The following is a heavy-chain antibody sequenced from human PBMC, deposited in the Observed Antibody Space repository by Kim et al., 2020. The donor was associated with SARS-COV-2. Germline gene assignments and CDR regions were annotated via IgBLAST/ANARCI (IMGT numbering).Heavy chain of an antibody. V-gene: IGHV1-69*04. Sequence: SVKVSCKASGGTFSSYAISWVRQAPGQGLEWMGRIIPILGIANYAQKFQGRVTITADKSTSTAYMELSSLRSEDTAVYYCARDGYSSSWYRGGWFDPWGQGTLVTVSS. CDR3: ARDGYSSSWYRGGWFDP. CDR1: GGTFSSYA. CDR2: IIPILGIA. D-gene: IGHD6-13*01. J-gene: IGHJ5*02.